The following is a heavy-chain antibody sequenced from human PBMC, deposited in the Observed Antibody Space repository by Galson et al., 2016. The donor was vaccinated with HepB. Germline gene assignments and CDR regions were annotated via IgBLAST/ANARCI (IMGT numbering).Heavy chain of an antibody. CDR1: GFILGDYG. J-gene: IGHJ4*02. D-gene: IGHD1-1*01. Sequence: SLRLSCAASGFILGDYGMHWVRQAPGKGPEWVTGIWYDGSNEYYADSVRGRFTISRDSSKNTLYLQMNNLRAEDTAVYYCVRDGVEPALRWSFHYWGQGALVTVSS. V-gene: IGHV3-33*01. CDR2: IWYDGSNE. CDR3: VRDGVEPALRWSFHY.